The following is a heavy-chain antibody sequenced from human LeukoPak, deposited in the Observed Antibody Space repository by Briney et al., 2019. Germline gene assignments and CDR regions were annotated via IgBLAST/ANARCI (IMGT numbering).Heavy chain of an antibody. V-gene: IGHV3-23*01. J-gene: IGHJ4*02. Sequence: PGGSLRLYCAASGFTFSSYTMSWGRQAPGKGLEWVSTITTSDGHTYHADPVKGRFTVSRDNSKNTLFLQMNSLRAEDTAVYYCAKDGGLWVSAHWGDSWGRGTLVTVSS. CDR3: AKDGGLWVSAHWGDS. CDR2: ITTSDGHT. D-gene: IGHD7-27*01. CDR1: GFTFSSYT.